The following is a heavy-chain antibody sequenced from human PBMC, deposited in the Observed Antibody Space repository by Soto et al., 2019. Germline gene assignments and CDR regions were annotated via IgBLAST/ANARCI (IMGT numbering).Heavy chain of an antibody. CDR3: AHTPGDYYDSSGYYLGGVDY. D-gene: IGHD3-22*01. J-gene: IGHJ4*02. CDR1: GFSLSTSGVG. V-gene: IGHV2-5*02. Sequence: SGPTLVNPAQTLTLTCTFSGFSLSTSGVGVVWIRQPPGKALEWLALIYWDDDKRYSPSLKSRLTITKHTSKNQVVLTMTNMDPVDTATYYCAHTPGDYYDSSGYYLGGVDYWGQGTLVTVSS. CDR2: IYWDDDK.